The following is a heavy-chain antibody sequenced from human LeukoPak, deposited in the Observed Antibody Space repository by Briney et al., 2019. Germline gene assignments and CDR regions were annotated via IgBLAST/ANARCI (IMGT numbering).Heavy chain of an antibody. CDR1: GFTFSSYA. CDR2: ISGSGGST. V-gene: IGHV3-23*01. J-gene: IGHJ4*02. Sequence: GGSLRLSCAASGFTFSSYAMSWVRQAPGKGLEGVSAISGSGGSTYYADSVKGRFTISRDNSKNTLYLQMNSLRAEDTAVYYCAKVGPWIQLWFDFDYWGQGTLVTVSS. D-gene: IGHD5-18*01. CDR3: AKVGPWIQLWFDFDY.